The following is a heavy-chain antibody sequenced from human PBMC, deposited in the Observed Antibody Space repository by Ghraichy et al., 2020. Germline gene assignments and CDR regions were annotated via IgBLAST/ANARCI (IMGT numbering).Heavy chain of an antibody. J-gene: IGHJ4*02. D-gene: IGHD3-10*01. Sequence: SQTLSLTCAVYGGSFSGYYWSWIRQPPGKGLEWIGEINHSGSTNYNPSLKSRVTISVDTSKNQFSLKLSSVTAADTAVYYCARGGNYGSGSYSDFDYWGQGTLVTVSS. V-gene: IGHV4-34*01. CDR1: GGSFSGYY. CDR3: ARGGNYGSGSYSDFDY. CDR2: INHSGST.